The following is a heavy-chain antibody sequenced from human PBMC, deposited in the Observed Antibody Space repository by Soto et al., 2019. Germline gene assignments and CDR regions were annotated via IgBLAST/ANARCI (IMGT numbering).Heavy chain of an antibody. CDR2: ISSSSSTI. Sequence: GGSLRLSCAASGFTFSDYCMNWVRQAPGKGLEWVSYISSSSSTIYYADSVKGRFTISRDNAKNSLYLQMNSLRDEDTAVYYCAVDNENYHFYYGMDVWGQGTTVTVSS. CDR3: AVDNENYHFYYGMDV. V-gene: IGHV3-48*02. CDR1: GFTFSDYC. D-gene: IGHD1-7*01. J-gene: IGHJ6*02.